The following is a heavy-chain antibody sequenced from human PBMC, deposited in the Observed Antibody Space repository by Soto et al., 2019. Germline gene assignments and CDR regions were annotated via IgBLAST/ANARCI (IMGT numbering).Heavy chain of an antibody. CDR3: ASDGIAAAGTPYYYYYGMDV. CDR1: GGTFSSYT. J-gene: IGHJ6*02. CDR2: IIPILGIA. Sequence: QVQLVQSGAEVKKPGSSVKVSCKASGGTFSSYTISWVRQAPGQGLEWMGRIIPILGIANYAQKFQGRVTINADKSTSTAYMELSSRRSEDTAVYYCASDGIAAAGTPYYYYYGMDVWGQGTTVTVSS. V-gene: IGHV1-69*02. D-gene: IGHD6-13*01.